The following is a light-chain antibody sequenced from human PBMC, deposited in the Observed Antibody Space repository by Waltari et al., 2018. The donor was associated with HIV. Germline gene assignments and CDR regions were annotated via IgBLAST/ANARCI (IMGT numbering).Light chain of an antibody. CDR3: TSYAGSTFTI. CDR1: RNDVGGYDY. Sequence: QSALTQPPSASGSPEQSVTISCTGTRNDVGGYDYVSWYQQFPGKAPKLIIYQVTKRPSVVPDRFVGSKSGSTASLTVSGLQAEDEADYYCTSYAGSTFTIFGGGTKLTVL. CDR2: QVT. J-gene: IGLJ2*01. V-gene: IGLV2-8*01.